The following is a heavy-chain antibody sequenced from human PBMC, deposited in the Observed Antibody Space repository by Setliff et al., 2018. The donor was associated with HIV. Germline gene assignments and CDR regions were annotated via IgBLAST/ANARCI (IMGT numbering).Heavy chain of an antibody. CDR3: VRDDYGYSGKGFDY. D-gene: IGHD4-17*01. Sequence: PSETLSLTCTVSGGSLSGYSWSWLRQPAGKGLEWIGRIYTSGTTNYNPSFKGRVAMSLDTSRKQVSLKLTSVTAADTAMYYCVRDDYGYSGKGFDYWGPGTLVTVSS. J-gene: IGHJ4*02. CDR2: IYTSGTT. CDR1: GGSLSGYS. V-gene: IGHV4-4*07.